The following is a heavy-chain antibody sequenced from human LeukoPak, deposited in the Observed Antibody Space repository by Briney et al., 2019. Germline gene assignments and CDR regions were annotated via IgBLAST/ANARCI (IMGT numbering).Heavy chain of an antibody. CDR3: ARVTEWDAFDI. V-gene: IGHV3-21*01. D-gene: IGHD3-3*01. CDR2: ISSSGSYI. Sequence: PGGSLRLSCAASGFTFSDYSMNWVRQAPGKGLEWVSSISSSGSYIYYSDSVKGRFTISRDNAKNSLYLQMNSLRVEDTAVYYCARVTEWDAFDIWGQGTMVTVSS. CDR1: GFTFSDYS. J-gene: IGHJ3*02.